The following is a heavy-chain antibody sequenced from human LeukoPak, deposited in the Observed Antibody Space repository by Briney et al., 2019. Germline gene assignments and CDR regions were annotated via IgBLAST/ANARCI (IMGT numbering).Heavy chain of an antibody. Sequence: GGSLRLSCAASGFSFCSYGMSWVRQAPGKGLEWVSAISGSGGSTYYADSVKGRFTISRDNSKNTLYLQMNSLRAEDTAVYYCAKELRTGLLWFGELVSWGQGTLVTVSS. D-gene: IGHD3-10*01. CDR3: AKELRTGLLWFGELVS. V-gene: IGHV3-23*01. CDR2: ISGSGGST. CDR1: GFSFCSYG. J-gene: IGHJ5*02.